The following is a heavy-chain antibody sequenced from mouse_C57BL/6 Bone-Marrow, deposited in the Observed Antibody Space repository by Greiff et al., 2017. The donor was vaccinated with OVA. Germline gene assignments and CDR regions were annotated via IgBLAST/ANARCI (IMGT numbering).Heavy chain of an antibody. CDR3: ALITKAIYYAMDY. V-gene: IGHV14-2*01. J-gene: IGHJ4*01. CDR1: GFNIKDYY. CDR2: IDPEDGET. D-gene: IGHD2-4*01. Sequence: VQLQQSGAELVKPGASVKLSCTASGFNIKDYYMHWVKQRTEQGLEWIGRIDPEDGETKYAPKFKGKATITADTSSNTASLQLSSLTSEDTAVYYCALITKAIYYAMDYWGQGTSVTVSS.